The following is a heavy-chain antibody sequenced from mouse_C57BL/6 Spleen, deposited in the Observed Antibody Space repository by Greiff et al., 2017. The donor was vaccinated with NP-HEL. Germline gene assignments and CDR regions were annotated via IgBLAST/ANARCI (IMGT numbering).Heavy chain of an antibody. Sequence: QVQLKQPGAELVRPGSSVKLSCKASGYTFTSYWMHWVKQRPIQGLEWIGNIDPSDSETHYNQKFKDKATLTVDKSSSTAYMQLSSLTSEDSAVYYCARDGYYGYFDVWGTGTTVTVSS. V-gene: IGHV1-52*01. CDR3: ARDGYYGYFDV. CDR1: GYTFTSYW. CDR2: IDPSDSET. D-gene: IGHD2-3*01. J-gene: IGHJ1*03.